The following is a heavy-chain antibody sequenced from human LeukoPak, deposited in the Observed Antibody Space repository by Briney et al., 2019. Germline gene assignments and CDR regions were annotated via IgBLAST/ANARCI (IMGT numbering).Heavy chain of an antibody. CDR2: ISGSGGST. CDR3: AKDPAIVVVPAAQGGWFDP. J-gene: IGHJ5*02. D-gene: IGHD2-2*01. V-gene: IGHV3-23*01. Sequence: GGSLRLSCAASGFTFSSYAMSWVRQAPGKGLEWVSAISGSGGSTYYADSVKGRFTISRDNSKNTLYLQMNSLRAEDTAVYYCAKDPAIVVVPAAQGGWFDPWGQGTLVTVSS. CDR1: GFTFSSYA.